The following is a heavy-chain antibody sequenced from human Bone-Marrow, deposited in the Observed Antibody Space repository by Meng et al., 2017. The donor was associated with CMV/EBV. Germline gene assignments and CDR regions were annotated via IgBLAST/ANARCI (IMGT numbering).Heavy chain of an antibody. CDR1: GGTFSSYN. V-gene: IGHV1-69*10. CDR2: IIPIFGIA. D-gene: IGHD3-9*01. Sequence: SVKVSCKASGGTFSSYNINWVRQAPGQGLEWMGGIIPIFGIANYAQKFQGRVTITADKSSSTAYMERSSLRSEDTAVYYCTKDTSRYFAFDYWGQGTLVTVSS. J-gene: IGHJ4*02. CDR3: TKDTSRYFAFDY.